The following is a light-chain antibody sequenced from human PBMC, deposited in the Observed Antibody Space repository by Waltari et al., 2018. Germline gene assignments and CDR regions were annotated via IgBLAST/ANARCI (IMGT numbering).Light chain of an antibody. V-gene: IGKV1-8*01. CDR1: QDNRSY. J-gene: IGKJ1*01. CDR2: AAT. CDR3: QQYYSYPRT. Sequence: AIRMTQSPSSLPASTGDKITITCRASQDNRSYLGWYQQKPGKAPKPLVYAATSLQTGVPSRFSASGSGTDFSLTISNLQSEDFAIYHCQQYYSYPRTFGQGTKVEVK.